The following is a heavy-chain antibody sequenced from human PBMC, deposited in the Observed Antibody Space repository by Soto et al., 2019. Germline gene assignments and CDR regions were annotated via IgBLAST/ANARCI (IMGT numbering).Heavy chain of an antibody. CDR3: ARGVATRILDY. CDR1: GFTFSSYG. J-gene: IGHJ4*02. CDR2: ISYDGSNK. Sequence: QVQLVESGGGVVQPGRSLRLSCAASGFTFSSYGRHWVGQAAGKGLEWVAVISYDGSNKYYADSVKGRFTISRDNSKNTLDLQMNSLRAEDTAVYYCARGVATRILDYWGQGTLVTVSS. D-gene: IGHD5-12*01. V-gene: IGHV3-30*03.